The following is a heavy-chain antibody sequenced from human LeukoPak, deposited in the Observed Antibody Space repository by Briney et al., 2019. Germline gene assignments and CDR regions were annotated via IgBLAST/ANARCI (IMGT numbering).Heavy chain of an antibody. V-gene: IGHV1-18*01. CDR3: AYYSSSWYRGYFQH. Sequence: GASVKVSCKASGYTFTSYGISWVRQAPGQGLEWMGWISAYNGNTNYAQKLQGRVTMTTDTSTSTAYMELSSLRSEDTAVYYCAYYSSSWYRGYFQHWGQGTLVTVSS. CDR2: ISAYNGNT. CDR1: GYTFTSYG. J-gene: IGHJ1*01. D-gene: IGHD6-13*01.